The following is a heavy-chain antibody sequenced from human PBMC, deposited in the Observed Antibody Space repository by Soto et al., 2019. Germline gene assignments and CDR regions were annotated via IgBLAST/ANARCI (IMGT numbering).Heavy chain of an antibody. Sequence: SETLSLTCTVSGGSISSSSYYWGWIRQPPGKGLEWIGSIYYSGSTYYNPSLKSRVTISVDTSKNQFSLKLSSVTAADTAVYYCARQDIVVVVADAPSAADPWGQGTLVTVSS. V-gene: IGHV4-39*01. CDR1: GGSISSSSYY. D-gene: IGHD2-15*01. CDR3: ARQDIVVVVADAPSAADP. CDR2: IYYSGST. J-gene: IGHJ5*02.